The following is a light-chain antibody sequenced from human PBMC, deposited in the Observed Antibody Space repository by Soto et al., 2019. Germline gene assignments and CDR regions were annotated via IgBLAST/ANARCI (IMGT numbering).Light chain of an antibody. J-gene: IGKJ1*01. V-gene: IGKV3-15*01. CDR2: GAS. CDR1: QSLATN. CDR3: QQYRNWPRT. Sequence: ETVLTQSPSTLSLTPEDRVTLSCMARQSLATNLAWYQQKPGQATRLRIYGASTRVIVMPGRFSGRGSGTEFTLAISNLQSGDFAAYYCQQYRNWPRTFGQGTKLDIK.